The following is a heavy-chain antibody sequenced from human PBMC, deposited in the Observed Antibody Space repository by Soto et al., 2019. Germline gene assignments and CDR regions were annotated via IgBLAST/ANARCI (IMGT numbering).Heavy chain of an antibody. J-gene: IGHJ5*02. CDR1: GGSISIYY. CDR3: ARDWGVVAFDP. CDR2: IYSSGST. D-gene: IGHD2-15*01. Sequence: SETLSLTCTVSGGSISIYYWSWIRQPAGKGLEWIGRIYSSGSTNYNPSLKSRVTMSVDSSKNQFSLKLNSVTAADTAVYYCARDWGVVAFDPWGQGTLVTVSS. V-gene: IGHV4-4*07.